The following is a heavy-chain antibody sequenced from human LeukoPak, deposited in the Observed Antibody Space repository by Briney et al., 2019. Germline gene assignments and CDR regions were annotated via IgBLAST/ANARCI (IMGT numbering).Heavy chain of an antibody. CDR1: GYTFTGDY. CDR2: IIPILGIA. CDR3: ARDDYSNYGTDYYYGMDV. D-gene: IGHD4-11*01. J-gene: IGHJ6*02. Sequence: SVKVSCKASGYTFTGDYMHWVRQAPGQGLEWMGRIIPILGIANYAQKFQGRVTITADKSTSTAYMELSSLRSEDTAVYYCARDDYSNYGTDYYYGMDVLGQGTTVTVSS. V-gene: IGHV1-69*04.